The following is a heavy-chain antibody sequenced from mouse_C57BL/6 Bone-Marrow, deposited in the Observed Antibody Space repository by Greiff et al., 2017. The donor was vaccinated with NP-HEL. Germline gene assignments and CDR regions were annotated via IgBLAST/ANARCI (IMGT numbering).Heavy chain of an antibody. Sequence: QVQLQQSGPELVKPGASVKISCKASGYAFSSSWMNWVKQRPGKGLEWIGRIYPGDGDTNYNGKFKGKATLTADKSSSTAYMQLSSLTSEDSAVYFCASCYGYYAMDYWGQGTSVTVSS. D-gene: IGHD1-1*02. CDR2: IYPGDGDT. CDR3: ASCYGYYAMDY. CDR1: GYAFSSSW. J-gene: IGHJ4*01. V-gene: IGHV1-82*01.